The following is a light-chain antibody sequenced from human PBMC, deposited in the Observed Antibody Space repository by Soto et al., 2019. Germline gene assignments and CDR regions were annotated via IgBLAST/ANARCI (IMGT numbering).Light chain of an antibody. Sequence: QSVLTQPASVSGSPGQSITISCTGTSSDVGGYDYVSWYQQHPGKAPKLTIYDVSNRPSGVSNRFSGSKSGNTASLTISGLQAEDEADYYCSSYTSSSIVFGTGTKVTVL. CDR3: SSYTSSSIV. V-gene: IGLV2-14*01. CDR2: DVS. J-gene: IGLJ1*01. CDR1: SSDVGGYDY.